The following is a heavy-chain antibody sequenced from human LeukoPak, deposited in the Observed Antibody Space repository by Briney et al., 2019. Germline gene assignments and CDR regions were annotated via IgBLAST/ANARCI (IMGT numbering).Heavy chain of an antibody. Sequence: GGSLRLSCAASGFTFSSYGMHWVRQAPGKGLEWVAFIRYDGSNKYYADSVKGRFTISRDNAKNSLFLQMNSLRAEDTAVYYCARGKYYDFWSGYSDYWGQGTLVTVSS. V-gene: IGHV3-30*02. CDR3: ARGKYYDFWSGYSDY. CDR2: IRYDGSNK. CDR1: GFTFSSYG. J-gene: IGHJ4*02. D-gene: IGHD3-3*01.